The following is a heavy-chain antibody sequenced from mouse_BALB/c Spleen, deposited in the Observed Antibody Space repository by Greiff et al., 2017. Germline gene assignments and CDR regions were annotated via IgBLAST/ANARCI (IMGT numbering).Heavy chain of an antibody. CDR1: GFTFSSYT. CDR2: ISNGGGST. CDR3: ARHGSSSHYYAMDY. Sequence: EVKQVESGGGLVQPGGSLKLSCAASGFTFSSYTMSWVRQTPEKRLEWVAYISNGGGSTYYPDTVKGRFTISRDNAKNTLYLQMSSLKSEDTAMYYCARHGSSSHYYAMDYWGQGTSVTVSS. J-gene: IGHJ4*01. V-gene: IGHV5-12-2*01. D-gene: IGHD1-1*01.